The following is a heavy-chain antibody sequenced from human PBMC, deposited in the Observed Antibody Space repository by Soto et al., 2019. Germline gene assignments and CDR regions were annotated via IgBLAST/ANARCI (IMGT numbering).Heavy chain of an antibody. J-gene: IGHJ4*02. V-gene: IGHV1-18*04. Sequence: QVQVVQSGVEVNKPGASVKVSCKPSGYNSTSYSISWVRQAPGQGLEWMGWVSTHYGNTKYAQKYEGRVRKTANTSTNNAYMELRSLRSDDTAMYYCARGDGVPVMDYWGQGTLLTVSS. CDR3: ARGDGVPVMDY. CDR1: GYNSTSYS. D-gene: IGHD2-2*01. CDR2: VSTHYGNT.